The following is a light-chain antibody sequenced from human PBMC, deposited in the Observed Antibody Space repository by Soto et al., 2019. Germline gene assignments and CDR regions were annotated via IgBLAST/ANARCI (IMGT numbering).Light chain of an antibody. CDR2: EAS. CDR1: QSVSSTY. V-gene: IGKV3-20*01. J-gene: IGKJ1*01. Sequence: EIVLTQSPGTLSLSPGERATLSCRASQSVSSTYLAWYQQRPGQTPKLLIYEASTRATGIPDRFSGSGSGTDYTLTIGRLEPEDFAVYYCQQYGNSPQTFGRGTKVEIK. CDR3: QQYGNSPQT.